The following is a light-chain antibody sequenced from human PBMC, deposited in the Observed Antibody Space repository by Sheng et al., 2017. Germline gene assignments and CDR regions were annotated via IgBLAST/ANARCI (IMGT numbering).Light chain of an antibody. CDR3: QTWDSNTVV. V-gene: IGLV3-1*01. CDR2: DDN. J-gene: IGLJ2*01. CDR1: NVGEKY. Sequence: SYELTQAPSVSVSPGQTASITCSGDNVGEKYVCWYQQRPGQSPVMVIYDDNKRPSGIPERFSGSNSLNTATLTVSGAQAMDEADYYCQTWDSNTVVFGGGTKLTVL.